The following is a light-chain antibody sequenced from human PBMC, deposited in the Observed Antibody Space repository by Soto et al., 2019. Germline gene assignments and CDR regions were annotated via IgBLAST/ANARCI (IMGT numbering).Light chain of an antibody. CDR3: CTYAGHVPK. J-gene: IGLJ2*01. CDR1: TSDVAYYDL. V-gene: IGLV2-23*02. CDR2: EVD. Sequence: QSALTQPASVSVSPGQSITISCACTTSDVAYYDLVSWYQQHPGRAPKLLIYEVDKRPSGISVRFSGSKSGATASLTLSGLLPEDEAVYFCCTYAGHVPKFGGGTKLTVL.